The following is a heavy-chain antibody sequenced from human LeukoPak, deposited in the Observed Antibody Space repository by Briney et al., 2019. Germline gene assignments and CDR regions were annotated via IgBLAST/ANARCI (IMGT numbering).Heavy chain of an antibody. J-gene: IGHJ4*02. Sequence: ASVKVSCKASGYTFTGYYMHWVRQAPGQGLEWMGRINPNSGGTNYAQKFQGRVTMTRDTSISTAYMELSRLRSDDTAVYYCARGNNWNYVPLDYWGQGTLVTVSS. CDR2: INPNSGGT. CDR1: GYTFTGYY. V-gene: IGHV1-2*06. D-gene: IGHD1-7*01. CDR3: ARGNNWNYVPLDY.